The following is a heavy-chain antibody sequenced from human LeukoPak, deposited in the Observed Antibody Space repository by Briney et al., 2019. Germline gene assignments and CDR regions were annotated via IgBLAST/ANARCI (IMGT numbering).Heavy chain of an antibody. CDR3: ARGRGTTTSPYYFDY. J-gene: IGHJ4*02. Sequence: PRGFLRLSWAASGFTFSSYSMNWVRQAPGKGLEWVAVISYDGSNKYYADSVKGRFTISRDNSKNTLYLQMNSLRAEDTAVYYCARGRGTTTSPYYFDYWGQGTLVTVSS. CDR2: ISYDGSNK. D-gene: IGHD4-11*01. V-gene: IGHV3-30*03. CDR1: GFTFSSYS.